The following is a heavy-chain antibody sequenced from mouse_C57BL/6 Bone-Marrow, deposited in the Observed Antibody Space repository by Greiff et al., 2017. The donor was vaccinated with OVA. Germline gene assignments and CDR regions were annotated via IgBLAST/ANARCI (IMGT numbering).Heavy chain of an antibody. V-gene: IGHV1-39*01. Sequence: EVKLMESGPELVKPGASVKISCKASGYSFTDYNMNWVKQSNGKSLEWIGVINPNYGTTSYNQKFKGKATLTVDQSSSTAYMQLNSLTSEDSAVYYCFYDYDEAWFAYWGQGTLVTVSA. D-gene: IGHD2-4*01. CDR2: INPNYGTT. CDR3: FYDYDEAWFAY. J-gene: IGHJ3*01. CDR1: GYSFTDYN.